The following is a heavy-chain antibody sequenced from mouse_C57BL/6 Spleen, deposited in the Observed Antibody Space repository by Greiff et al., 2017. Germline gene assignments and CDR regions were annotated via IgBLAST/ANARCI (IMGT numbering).Heavy chain of an antibody. V-gene: IGHV3-6*01. CDR2: ISYDGSN. J-gene: IGHJ4*01. CDR3: ARDGPWYAMDY. Sequence: EVQRVESGPGLVKPSQSLSLTCSVTGYSITSGYYWNWIRQFPGNKLEWMGYISYDGSNNYNPSLKNRISITRDTSKNQFFLKLNSVTTEDTATYYCARDGPWYAMDYWGQGTSVTVSS. CDR1: GYSITSGYY.